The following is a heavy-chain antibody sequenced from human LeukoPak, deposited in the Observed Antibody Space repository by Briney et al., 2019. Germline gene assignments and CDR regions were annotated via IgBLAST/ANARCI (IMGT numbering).Heavy chain of an antibody. D-gene: IGHD2-15*01. CDR2: IWYDGSNK. CDR3: ASGRYCSGGSCCDAFDI. CDR1: GFTFSSYG. Sequence: GRSLRLSCAASGFTFSSYGIHWVRQAPGKGLEWVAFIWYDGSNKYYADSVKGRFTISRDNSKNTLYLQTNGLRAEDTAVYYCASGRYCSGGSCCDAFDIWGQGTMVTVSS. J-gene: IGHJ3*02. V-gene: IGHV3-33*01.